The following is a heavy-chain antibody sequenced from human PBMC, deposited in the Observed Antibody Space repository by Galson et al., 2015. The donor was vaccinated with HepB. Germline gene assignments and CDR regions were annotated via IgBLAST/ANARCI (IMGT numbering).Heavy chain of an antibody. D-gene: IGHD5-18*01. Sequence: SVKVSCKASGGTFSSYAISWVRQAPGQGLEWMGRIIPILGIANYAQKFQGRVTITADKSTSTAYMELSSLRSEDTAVYYCARAKDTAMVIGYYGMDVWGQGTTVTVSS. CDR1: GGTFSSYA. V-gene: IGHV1-69*04. CDR3: ARAKDTAMVIGYYGMDV. J-gene: IGHJ6*02. CDR2: IIPILGIA.